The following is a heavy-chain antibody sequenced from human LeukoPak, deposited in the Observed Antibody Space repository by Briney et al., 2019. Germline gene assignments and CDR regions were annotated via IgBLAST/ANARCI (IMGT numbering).Heavy chain of an antibody. J-gene: IGHJ4*02. CDR3: ARDDFVVVPATMFSYFDY. D-gene: IGHD2-2*01. CDR2: ISSSSSYI. V-gene: IGHV3-21*01. CDR1: GFTFSSYS. Sequence: GGSLRLSCAASGFTFSSYSMNWVRQAPGKGLEWDSSISSSSSYIYYADSVKGRFTISRDNAKNSLYLQMNSLRAEDTAVYYCARDDFVVVPATMFSYFDYWGQGTLVTVSS.